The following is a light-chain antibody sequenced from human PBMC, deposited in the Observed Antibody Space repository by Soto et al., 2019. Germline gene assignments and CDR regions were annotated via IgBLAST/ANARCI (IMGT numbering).Light chain of an antibody. CDR3: QQSYSTPIT. V-gene: IGKV1-8*01. CDR2: AAS. CDR1: QGISSY. Sequence: AIRMTQSPSSLSASTGDSVTITCRASQGISSYLAWYQQKPGKAPKPLIYAASTLQSGVPSRFSGSGSGTDFTLTISSLQPEDFATYYCQQSYSTPITFGQGTRLEIK. J-gene: IGKJ5*01.